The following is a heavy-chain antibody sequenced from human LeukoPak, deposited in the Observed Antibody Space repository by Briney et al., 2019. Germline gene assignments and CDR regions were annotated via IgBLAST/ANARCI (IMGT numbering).Heavy chain of an antibody. CDR2: IYHSGST. D-gene: IGHD2-15*01. CDR3: ARVVGATSIDY. CDR1: GGSISSGGYS. J-gene: IGHJ4*02. Sequence: PSETLSLTCAVSGGSISSGGYSWSWIRQPPGKGLEWIGYIYHSGSTYYNPSLKSRVTISVDRSKNQFSLKLSSVTAADTAVYYCARVVGATSIDYWGQGILVTVSS. V-gene: IGHV4-30-2*01.